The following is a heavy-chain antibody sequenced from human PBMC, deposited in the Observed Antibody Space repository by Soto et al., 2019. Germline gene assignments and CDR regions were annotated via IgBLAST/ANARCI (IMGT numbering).Heavy chain of an antibody. J-gene: IGHJ4*02. CDR1: GFTFSSYA. CDR2: ISYDGSNK. Sequence: GGSLRLSCAASGFTFSSYAMHWVRQAPGKGLEWVAVISYDGSNKYYADSVKGRFTISRDNSKNTLYLQMNSLRAEDTAVYYCARDQDEYYFDYLGQGTLVTVSS. CDR3: ARDQDEYYFDY. V-gene: IGHV3-30-3*01.